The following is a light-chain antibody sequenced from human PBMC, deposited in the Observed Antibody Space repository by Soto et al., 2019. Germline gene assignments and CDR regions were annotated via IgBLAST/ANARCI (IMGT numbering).Light chain of an antibody. CDR1: PSISRW. V-gene: IGKV1-5*03. CDR2: RAS. J-gene: IGKJ4*01. CDR3: LQYNHYPLS. Sequence: DIQMPQSPSTLPASVGDRVTITCRASPSISRWFAWYQQKPGKAPNLLIYRASSLYGGVPSTFSGSASATEFTLAISSQQPDDFATYYCLQYNHYPLSVGGGTRVEIK.